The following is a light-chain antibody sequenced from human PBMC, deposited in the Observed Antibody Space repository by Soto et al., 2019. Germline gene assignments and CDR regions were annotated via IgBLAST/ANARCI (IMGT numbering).Light chain of an antibody. V-gene: IGKV1-17*01. Sequence: DIQMTQSPSSLSASVGDRVTITCRARQGIRNDLGWYQQKPGKAPKRLIYTASTLDSGVPSRFSGGRFGTEFTLTMSSLQPEDFATYYCLHHYSYPHTLGGGTKVEIK. CDR2: TAS. J-gene: IGKJ4*01. CDR3: LHHYSYPHT. CDR1: QGIRND.